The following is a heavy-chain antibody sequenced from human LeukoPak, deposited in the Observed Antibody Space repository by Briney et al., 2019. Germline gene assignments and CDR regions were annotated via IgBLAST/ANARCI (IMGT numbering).Heavy chain of an antibody. D-gene: IGHD5-18*01. CDR1: GFTFSSYG. Sequence: KSGGSLRLSCAASGFTFSSYGMHWVRQAPGKGLEWVSSISSSSSYIYYADSVKGRFTISRDNAKNSLYLQMNSLRAEDTAVYYCARDSFGYSYGLNWFDPWGQGTLVTVSS. CDR2: ISSSSSYI. V-gene: IGHV3-21*01. CDR3: ARDSFGYSYGLNWFDP. J-gene: IGHJ5*02.